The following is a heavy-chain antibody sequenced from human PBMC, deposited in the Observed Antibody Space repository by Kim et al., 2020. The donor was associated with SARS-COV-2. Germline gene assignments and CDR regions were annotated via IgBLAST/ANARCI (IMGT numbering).Heavy chain of an antibody. V-gene: IGHV3-7*03. CDR3: STNNGWSFEY. D-gene: IGHD6-19*01. Sequence: GGSLRLSCGASGFTFSSYWMAWVRQAPGKGLEWVANIKKDGSEKNYVDSVKGRFTISRDNAKNSLYLQMNSLRADDTAVYYCSTNNGWSFEYWGQGTLVT. CDR1: GFTFSSYW. CDR2: IKKDGSEK. J-gene: IGHJ4*02.